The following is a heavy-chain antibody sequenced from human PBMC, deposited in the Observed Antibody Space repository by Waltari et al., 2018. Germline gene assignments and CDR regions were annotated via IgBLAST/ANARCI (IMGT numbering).Heavy chain of an antibody. D-gene: IGHD2-21*02. CDR3: ARSLGDPDYFDY. J-gene: IGHJ4*02. CDR2: IIYGGGT. CDR1: GGSISSSNYY. Sequence: QLQLQESGPGLVKPSETLSLTCTVSGGSISSSNYYWGLSSQLPGKGLEWIGSIIYGGGTYYTPSLKSRVTISVDTSKNQFSLRLSSVTAADTAFYYGARSLGDPDYFDYWGQGTLVTVSS. V-gene: IGHV4-39*01.